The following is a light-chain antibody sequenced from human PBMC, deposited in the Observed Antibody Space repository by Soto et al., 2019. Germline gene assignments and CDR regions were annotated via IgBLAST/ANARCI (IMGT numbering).Light chain of an antibody. CDR1: SSDVGGYNF. Sequence: QSALTQPRSVSGSPGQSVTISCTGSSSDVGGYNFVSWYQHHPGKAPKLLIYDVTTRPSGVPDRFSGSKSGNTASLTISGLQAEDEADFYCCSYAGSYTWVFGGGTKVTVL. V-gene: IGLV2-11*01. J-gene: IGLJ3*02. CDR3: CSYAGSYTWV. CDR2: DVT.